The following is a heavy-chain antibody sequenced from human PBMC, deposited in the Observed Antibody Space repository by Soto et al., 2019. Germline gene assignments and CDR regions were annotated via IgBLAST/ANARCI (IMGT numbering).Heavy chain of an antibody. D-gene: IGHD3-10*01. CDR2: ILPIFGTA. J-gene: IGHJ6*02. CDR3: ARYWAGSTMVRGDPAKGDYGMDV. CDR1: GGTFSSYA. Sequence: QVQLVQSGAEVKKPGSSVKVSCQASGGTFSSYAISWVRQAPGQGLEWMGGILPIFGTANYAQKFQGRVTMIEDESTSTAYMELSSLRAEDVSVYYCARYWAGSTMVRGDPAKGDYGMDVWCQGTTVTVSS. V-gene: IGHV1-69*01.